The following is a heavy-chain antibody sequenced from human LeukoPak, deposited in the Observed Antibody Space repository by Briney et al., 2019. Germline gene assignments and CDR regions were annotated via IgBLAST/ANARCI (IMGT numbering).Heavy chain of an antibody. CDR3: ARDAYDYDILTGYYYYGMDV. CDR2: INAYNGNT. V-gene: IGHV1-18*04. Sequence: ASVKVSCTATGSTFTSYGFSWVRQPHAQGIEWMGWINAYNGNTNYEQKLQGRVTMTTDTSTSTAYMELRSLRSDDTAVYYCARDAYDYDILTGYYYYGMDVWGKGTTVTVSS. CDR1: GSTFTSYG. J-gene: IGHJ6*04. D-gene: IGHD3-9*01.